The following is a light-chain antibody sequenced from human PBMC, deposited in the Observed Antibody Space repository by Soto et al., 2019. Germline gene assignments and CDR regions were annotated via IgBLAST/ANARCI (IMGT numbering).Light chain of an antibody. CDR1: QSISSW. Sequence: DIQMTQSPSTLSVSVGDRVTITCRASQSISSWLAWYQQKPGKAPKLLIYDASSLESGVPSRFSGSGSGTEFTLTISSLQPDDFATYYCQQYNSYPTFGQGTKVDIK. CDR3: QQYNSYPT. J-gene: IGKJ1*01. CDR2: DAS. V-gene: IGKV1-5*01.